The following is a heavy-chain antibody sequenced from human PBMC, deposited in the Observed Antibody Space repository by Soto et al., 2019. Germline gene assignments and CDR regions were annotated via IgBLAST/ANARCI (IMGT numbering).Heavy chain of an antibody. V-gene: IGHV1-18*04. CDR3: ASFRLDYGDLNY. CDR2: ISAYNGNT. J-gene: IGHJ4*02. CDR1: GYTFTSYG. D-gene: IGHD4-17*01. Sequence: ASVKVSCKASGYTFTSYGISWVRQAPGQGLEWMGWISAYNGNTNYAQKLRGRVTMTTDTSTSTAYMELRSLRSDDTAVYYCASFRLDYGDLNYWGQGTLVTVSS.